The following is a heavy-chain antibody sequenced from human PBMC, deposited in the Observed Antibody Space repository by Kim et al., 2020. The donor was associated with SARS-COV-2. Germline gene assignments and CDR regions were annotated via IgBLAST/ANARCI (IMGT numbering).Heavy chain of an antibody. V-gene: IGHV6-1*01. J-gene: IGHJ4*02. CDR1: GDSVSSNSFT. D-gene: IGHD6-13*01. CDR3: GRISSSRPRAVDV. CDR2: TYYKSKWDN. Sequence: SQTLSLTCAISGDSVSSNSFTWHWFRQSPSRGLEWLGRTYYKSKWDNDYAESVRSRITIYADTSKNQFSLQLNSVTPEDTAVYYCGRISSSRPRAVDVWGQGTLVTVSS.